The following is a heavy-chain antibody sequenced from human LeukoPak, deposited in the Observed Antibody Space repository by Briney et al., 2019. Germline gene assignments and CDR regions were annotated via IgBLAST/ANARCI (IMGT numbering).Heavy chain of an antibody. CDR2: INPSGGST. D-gene: IGHD5-12*01. Sequence: GASVKVSCKASGYTFTSYYMHWVRQAPGQGLEWMGVINPSGGSTSYAQKFQGRVTMTSDTSTSTVYMDLSSLRSADTAVYYCARVTPLSGYDLGLSGQGMYYFDYWGQGALVTVSS. CDR3: ARVTPLSGYDLGLSGQGMYYFDY. V-gene: IGHV1-46*01. J-gene: IGHJ4*02. CDR1: GYTFTSYY.